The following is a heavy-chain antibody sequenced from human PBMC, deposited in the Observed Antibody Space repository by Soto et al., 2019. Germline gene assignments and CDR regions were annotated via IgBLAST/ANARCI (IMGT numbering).Heavy chain of an antibody. CDR1: GYTFTSYA. V-gene: IGHV1-3*01. J-gene: IGHJ4*02. CDR2: INAGNGNT. Sequence: QVQLVQSGAEVKKPGASVKVSCKASGYTFTSYAMHWVRQAPGQRLEWMGWINAGNGNTKYSKKLQGRVSLTRDTSASTAYMELSSLRSEYTAVYYCASAIVVVTAADYWGQGTLVTVSS. CDR3: ASAIVVVTAADY. D-gene: IGHD2-21*02.